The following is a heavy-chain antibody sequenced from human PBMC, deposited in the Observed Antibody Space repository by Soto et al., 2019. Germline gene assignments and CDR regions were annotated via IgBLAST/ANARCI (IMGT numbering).Heavy chain of an antibody. J-gene: IGHJ3*02. V-gene: IGHV4-4*07. D-gene: IGHD1-20*01. CDR2: IYSSGNT. CDR1: GGSIRNYF. CDR3: VRDVESPGISGSWGAFDI. Sequence: QVQLQESGPGLVKPSETLSLICTVSGGSIRNYFWTWIRQPAGKGLEWIGRIYSSGNTVYNASLKSRVTMSIDMSKNQFSLKLSSMTAADTAVYYCVRDVESPGISGSWGAFDICGQGTVVTVSS.